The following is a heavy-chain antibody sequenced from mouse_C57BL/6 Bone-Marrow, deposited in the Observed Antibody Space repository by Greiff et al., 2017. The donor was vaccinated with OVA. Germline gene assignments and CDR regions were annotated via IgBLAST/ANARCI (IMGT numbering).Heavy chain of an antibody. J-gene: IGHJ4*01. CDR2: IYPRSGNT. CDR1: GYTFTSYG. Sequence: VKLMESGAELARPGASVKLSCKASGYTFTSYGISWVKQRTGQGLEWIGEIYPRSGNTYYNEKFKGKATLTADKSSSTAYMELRSLTSEDSAVYFCEGSGYYGSGAMDYWGQGTSVTVSS. D-gene: IGHD1-1*01. CDR3: EGSGYYGSGAMDY. V-gene: IGHV1-81*01.